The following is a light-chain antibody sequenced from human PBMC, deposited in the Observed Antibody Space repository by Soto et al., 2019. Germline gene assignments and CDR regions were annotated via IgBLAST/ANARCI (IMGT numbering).Light chain of an antibody. CDR2: DAT. J-gene: IGKJ4*01. CDR3: QQYDDLPLT. V-gene: IGKV1-33*01. CDR1: EDSLNY. Sequence: DIQMTQSPSSLSASVGDRVTITCQASEDSLNYLNWYQQKPGKAPKLLIYDATNLETGVPSRFSGSGSGTDFSFTISSLQPEDVATYYCQQYDDLPLTFGGGTKVEIK.